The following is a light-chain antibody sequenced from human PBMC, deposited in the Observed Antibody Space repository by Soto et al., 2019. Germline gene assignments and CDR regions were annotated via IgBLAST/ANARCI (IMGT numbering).Light chain of an antibody. CDR2: EVT. Sequence: QSVLTQPPSASGSPGQSVTISCTGTSSDVGAYNYVSWYRLHPGKAPKLMIYEVTKRPSGVPDRFSGSKSGNTASLTVSGLQGEDEADYYCSSYAGDNSLHVIFGGGTKLTVL. V-gene: IGLV2-8*01. J-gene: IGLJ2*01. CDR3: SSYAGDNSLHVI. CDR1: SSDVGAYNY.